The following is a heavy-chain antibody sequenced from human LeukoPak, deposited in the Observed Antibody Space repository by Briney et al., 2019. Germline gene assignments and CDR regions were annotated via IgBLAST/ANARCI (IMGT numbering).Heavy chain of an antibody. D-gene: IGHD6-13*01. Sequence: GGSLRLSCAASGFTFSSYSMNWVRQAPGKGLEWVANIKQDGSEKYYVDSVKGRFTISRDNAKNSLYLQMNSLRAEDTAVYYCAREQQLAYLPHFDYWGQGTLVTVSS. V-gene: IGHV3-7*01. CDR3: AREQQLAYLPHFDY. J-gene: IGHJ4*02. CDR1: GFTFSSYS. CDR2: IKQDGSEK.